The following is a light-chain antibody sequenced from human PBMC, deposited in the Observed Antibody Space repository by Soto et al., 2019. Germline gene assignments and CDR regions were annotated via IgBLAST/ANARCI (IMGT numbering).Light chain of an antibody. CDR3: QQYNNWPGT. Sequence: IVITQCPATLSVSPGKKATLSCRASQSVSSNLAWYQQKPGQAPRLLIYGASTRATGIPARFSGSGSGTEFTLTISSLQSEDFAVYYCQQYNNWPGTFGQGTKVDIK. CDR1: QSVSSN. J-gene: IGKJ1*01. CDR2: GAS. V-gene: IGKV3-15*01.